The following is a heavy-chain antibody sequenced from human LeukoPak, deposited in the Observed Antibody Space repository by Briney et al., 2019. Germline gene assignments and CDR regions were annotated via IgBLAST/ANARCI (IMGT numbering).Heavy chain of an antibody. D-gene: IGHD6-19*01. Sequence: GASVKVSCKASGYTFTYYDINWVRQATGQGLEWMGWMNPNSGNAGYAQKFQGRVTITRDTSISTAYMELSSLTSEDTAVYYCARRHVGGWARPEGYWGQGTLVTVSS. CDR1: GYTFTYYD. CDR2: MNPNSGNA. CDR3: ARRHVGGWARPEGY. J-gene: IGHJ1*01. V-gene: IGHV1-8*01.